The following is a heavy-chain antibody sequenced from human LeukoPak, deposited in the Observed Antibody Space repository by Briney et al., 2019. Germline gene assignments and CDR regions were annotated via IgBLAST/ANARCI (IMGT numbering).Heavy chain of an antibody. Sequence: SETLSLTCAVYGGSFSGYFWSWIRQPPGKGLEWIGEINHSGSTNYNPSLKSRVTISLDTSKNQFSLKSSSVTAADTALYYCARVDTAMARGAFDIWGQGTMVTVSS. J-gene: IGHJ3*02. CDR1: GGSFSGYF. D-gene: IGHD5-18*01. CDR2: INHSGST. CDR3: ARVDTAMARGAFDI. V-gene: IGHV4-34*01.